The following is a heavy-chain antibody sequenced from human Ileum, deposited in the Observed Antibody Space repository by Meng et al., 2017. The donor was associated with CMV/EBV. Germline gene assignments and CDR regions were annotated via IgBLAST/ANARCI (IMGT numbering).Heavy chain of an antibody. V-gene: IGHV4-39*01. J-gene: IGHJ5*02. CDR3: ARISSIAARLFWFDP. CDR1: GGSISSSSYH. D-gene: IGHD6-6*01. CDR2: IYYSGST. Sequence: SETLSLTCTVSGGSISSSSYHWGWIRQPPGKGLEWIGSIYYSGSTYYNPSLKSRVTISVDTSKNQFSLKLSSVTAADTAVYYCARISSIAARLFWFDPWGQGTLVTGSS.